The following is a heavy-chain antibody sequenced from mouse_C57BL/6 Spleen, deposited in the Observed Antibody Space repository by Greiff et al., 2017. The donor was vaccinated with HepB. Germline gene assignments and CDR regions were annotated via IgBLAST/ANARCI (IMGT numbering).Heavy chain of an antibody. Sequence: EVQLQQSGPGLVKPSQSLSLTCSVPGYSITSGYYWNWIRQFPGNKLEWMGYISYDGSNNYNPSLKNRISITRDTSKNQFFLKLNSVTTEDTATYSCEKNDYYGSRVAWFVYWGQGTLVTVSA. CDR1: GYSITSGYY. CDR3: EKNDYYGSRVAWFVY. D-gene: IGHD1-1*01. V-gene: IGHV3-6*01. J-gene: IGHJ3*01. CDR2: ISYDGSN.